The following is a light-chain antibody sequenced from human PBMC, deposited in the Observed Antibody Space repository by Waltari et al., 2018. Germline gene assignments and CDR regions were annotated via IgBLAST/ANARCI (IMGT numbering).Light chain of an antibody. CDR3: QTGGHGTWV. Sequence: QLVLTQSPSASASLGASVKLTCTLSSGHSSNIIAWLQQQPGAGPRYLMKVNSDGSHSKGDEIPDRFSGSSSGAELYLTISSVQSDDEADYYCQTGGHGTWVFGGGTKLTVL. CDR1: SGHSSNI. J-gene: IGLJ3*02. V-gene: IGLV4-69*01. CDR2: VNSDGSH.